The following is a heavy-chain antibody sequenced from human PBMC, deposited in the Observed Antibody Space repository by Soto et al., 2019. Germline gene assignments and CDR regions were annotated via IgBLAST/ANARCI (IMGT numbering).Heavy chain of an antibody. V-gene: IGHV1-69*14. CDR3: ASSPPPTVTMYSRYFDL. J-gene: IGHJ2*01. CDR1: GGTFSSYA. D-gene: IGHD4-17*01. Sequence: QVQLVQSGAEVKKPGSSVKVSCKASGGTFSSYAINWVRQAPGQGLEWMGGIIPIFGTANDAQKFQGRVTITADKSTNTAYREPRSVRSEDTAVYYCASSPPPTVTMYSRYFDLWGRGTLVTVSS. CDR2: IIPIFGTA.